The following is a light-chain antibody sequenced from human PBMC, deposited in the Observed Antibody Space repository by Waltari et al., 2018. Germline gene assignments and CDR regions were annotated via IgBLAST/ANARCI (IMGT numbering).Light chain of an antibody. Sequence: QSVVTQSSSASGAPGQRVTISCSGSNSNIGSSTVNWYQKVPGTAPRLLIYSNDQRPSGVPDRFSASKSGTSASLAISGLQSEDEADYYCATWDARLTAVVFGGGTKVTVL. CDR1: NSNIGSST. J-gene: IGLJ2*01. V-gene: IGLV1-44*01. CDR2: SND. CDR3: ATWDARLTAVV.